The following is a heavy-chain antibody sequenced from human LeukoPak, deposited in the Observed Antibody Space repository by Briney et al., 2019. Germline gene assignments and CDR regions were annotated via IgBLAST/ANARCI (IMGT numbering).Heavy chain of an antibody. CDR3: AAQALAGKGNYFDP. J-gene: IGHJ5*02. CDR1: EFTVSTNY. Sequence: GGSLRLSCAASEFTVSTNYMTWVRQAPGKGLEWVSVIYREGNTYYADTVEGRFTISRDNSKNTLYLQMDSLRAEDTAVYYCAAQALAGKGNYFDPWGQGTLVTVSS. D-gene: IGHD6-19*01. CDR2: IYREGNT. V-gene: IGHV3-53*01.